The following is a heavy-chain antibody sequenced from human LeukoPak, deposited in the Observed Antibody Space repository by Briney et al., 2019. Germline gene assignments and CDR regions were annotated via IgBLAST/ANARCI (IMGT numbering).Heavy chain of an antibody. Sequence: SGGSLRLSCGASGFTFGKYWMSWVRQAPGKGLEWVANIKLDGSEKNYVDSVKGRFTISRDNTKNSLYLQMNSLRAEDTAVFYCAREWDYSNQPSYGMDVWGQGTTVTVSS. CDR2: IKLDGSEK. D-gene: IGHD4-11*01. CDR3: AREWDYSNQPSYGMDV. CDR1: GFTFGKYW. V-gene: IGHV3-7*03. J-gene: IGHJ6*02.